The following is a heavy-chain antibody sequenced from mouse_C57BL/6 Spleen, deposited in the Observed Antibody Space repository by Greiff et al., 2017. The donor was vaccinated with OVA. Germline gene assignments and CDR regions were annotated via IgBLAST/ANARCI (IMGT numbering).Heavy chain of an antibody. Sequence: VQLQQSGPELVKPGASVKISCKASGYTFTDYYMNWVKQSHGKSLEWIGDINPNNGGTSYNQKFKGKATLTVDKSSSTAYMELRSLTSEDSAVYYCARSDWYFDYWGKGTTLTVSS. CDR1: GYTFTDYY. CDR2: INPNNGGT. J-gene: IGHJ2*01. V-gene: IGHV1-26*01. CDR3: ARSDWYFDY. D-gene: IGHD4-1*01.